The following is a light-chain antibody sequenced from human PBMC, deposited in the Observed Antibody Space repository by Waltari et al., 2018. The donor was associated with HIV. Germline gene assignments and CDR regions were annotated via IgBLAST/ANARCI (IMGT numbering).Light chain of an antibody. CDR1: SSDVGSYNY. Sequence: QSALSQPRSVSGSPGQSITISCTGTSSDVGSYNYVSWYQHHPGKAPKLMIYDAMKRPSGVPDRFSGSKSGNTASLTISGLQVEDEADYYCCSSADRYTFVFGTGTKVTVL. V-gene: IGLV2-11*01. CDR2: DAM. CDR3: CSSADRYTFV. J-gene: IGLJ1*01.